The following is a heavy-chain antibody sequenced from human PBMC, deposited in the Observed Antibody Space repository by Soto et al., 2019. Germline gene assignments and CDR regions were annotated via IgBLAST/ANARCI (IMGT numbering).Heavy chain of an antibody. CDR2: IYYSGST. CDR3: ARNHRTYLAGVNWFDP. D-gene: IGHD6-13*01. CDR1: VRFISTWAYY. Sequence: SQTPALTCTVSVRFISTWAYYWSWIRQHPGKCLEWIGYIYYSGSTYYNPSLKSRVTISVDTSKNQFSLKLSSVTAADTAVYYCARNHRTYLAGVNWFDPWGQGTLVTVS. J-gene: IGHJ5*02. V-gene: IGHV4-31*03.